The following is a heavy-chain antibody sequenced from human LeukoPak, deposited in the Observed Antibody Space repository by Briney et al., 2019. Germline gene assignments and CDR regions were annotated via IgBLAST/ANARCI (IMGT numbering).Heavy chain of an antibody. CDR1: GGSFTSYY. CDR2: IYYSGST. J-gene: IGHJ4*02. CDR3: ARPYRSGWHGSFDY. D-gene: IGHD6-19*01. V-gene: IGHV4-59*01. Sequence: PSETLSLTCTVSGGSFTSYYWSWIRQPPGKGLEWIGYIYYSGSTNYNPSLKSRVTISVDTSKNQFSLKLSSVTAADTAVYYCARPYRSGWHGSFDYWGQGSLVTVSS.